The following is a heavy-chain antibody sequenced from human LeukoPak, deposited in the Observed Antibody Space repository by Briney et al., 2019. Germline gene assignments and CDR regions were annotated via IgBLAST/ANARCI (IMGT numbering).Heavy chain of an antibody. Sequence: YAMHWVRQAPGKGLEWVSGISWSSGTIGYADSVKGRFTISRDNAKNSLYLQMNSLRAEDTAVYFCARELITYGDYPYYFDYWGQGTLVTVSS. CDR1: YA. J-gene: IGHJ4*02. CDR2: ISWSSGTI. CDR3: ARELITYGDYPYYFDY. V-gene: IGHV3-9*01. D-gene: IGHD4-17*01.